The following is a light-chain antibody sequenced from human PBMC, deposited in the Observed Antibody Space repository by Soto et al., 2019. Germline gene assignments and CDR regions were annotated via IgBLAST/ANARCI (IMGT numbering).Light chain of an antibody. CDR2: DNN. CDR1: SSNIGNNY. V-gene: IGLV1-51*01. CDR3: GTWDSSLSAVV. J-gene: IGLJ2*01. Sequence: QSVLTQPPSVSAAPGQKVTISCSGSSSNIGNNYVSWYQQLPGTAPKLLIYDNNKRPSGISDRFSGSKSGTSATLGITGLQIGDEADYYCGTWDSSLSAVVFGGGTKLTVL.